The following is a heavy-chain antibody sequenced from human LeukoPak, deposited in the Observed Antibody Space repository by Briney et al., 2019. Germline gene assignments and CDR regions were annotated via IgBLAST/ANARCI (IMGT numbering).Heavy chain of an antibody. D-gene: IGHD3-3*01. CDR1: GFTFSSYS. CDR2: ISSSSGTI. J-gene: IGHJ6*03. Sequence: GGSLRLSCAASGFTFSSYSMNWVRQAPGKGLEWVSYISSSSGTIYNVDSVTGRFTISRDNAKNSLYLQMNSLRAEDTALYYCARGQGDFWSGYYYYYYMDVWGKGTTVTVSS. V-gene: IGHV3-48*04. CDR3: ARGQGDFWSGYYYYYYMDV.